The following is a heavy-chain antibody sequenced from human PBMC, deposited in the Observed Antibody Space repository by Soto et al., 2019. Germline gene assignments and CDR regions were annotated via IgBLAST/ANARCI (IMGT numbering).Heavy chain of an antibody. J-gene: IGHJ4*02. Sequence: GGALRLSCSASGFTFSSYDMHWVRQGPGKGLEWVSAIGTAGDTNYAGSVKGRFTISRENAKNSLYLQMNSLRAGDTAIYFCARAIGPTLFDYWGQGTLVTVSS. CDR2: IGTAGDT. CDR1: GFTFSSYD. CDR3: ARAIGPTLFDY. D-gene: IGHD3-22*01. V-gene: IGHV3-13*04.